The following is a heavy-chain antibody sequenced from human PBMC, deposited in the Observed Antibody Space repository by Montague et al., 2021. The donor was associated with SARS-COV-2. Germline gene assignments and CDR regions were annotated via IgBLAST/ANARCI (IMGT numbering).Heavy chain of an antibody. V-gene: IGHV4-4*02. J-gene: IGHJ6*02. CDR1: DGSISSPNW. D-gene: IGHD1-14*01. CDR2: IYYAGNT. Sequence: SETLSLTCAVSDGSISSPNWWNWVRQPPGKGLEWIGEIYYAGNTNYNPSRKSRATTFIDKSKNHSSLQLSAATAADTAVYYCARGGTYHYGMDVWGRGTKVAVSS. CDR3: ARGGTYHYGMDV.